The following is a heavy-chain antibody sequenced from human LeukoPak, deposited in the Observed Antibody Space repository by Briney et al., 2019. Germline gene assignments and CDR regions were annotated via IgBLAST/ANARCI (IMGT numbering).Heavy chain of an antibody. J-gene: IGHJ1*01. CDR3: ARARGSYGFYYFQH. CDR1: GGSISSSSYY. Sequence: PSETLSLTCTVSGGSISSSSYYWGWIRQPPGKGLEWIGSMYYSGSTYYNPSLKSRVTISVDTSKNQFSLKLSSVTAADTAVYYCARARGSYGFYYFQHWGQGTLVTVSS. V-gene: IGHV4-39*07. CDR2: MYYSGST. D-gene: IGHD5-18*01.